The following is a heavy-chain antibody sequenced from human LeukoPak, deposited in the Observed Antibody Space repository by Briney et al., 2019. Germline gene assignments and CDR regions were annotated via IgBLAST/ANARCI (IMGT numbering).Heavy chain of an antibody. CDR1: GFTFSGYA. CDR2: IYSSDTT. J-gene: IGHJ3*02. Sequence: SGGSLRLSCAASGFTFSGYAMNWVRQAPGKGLEWVSHIYSSDTTYADSVKGRFTISRDNVKNSLYLQMNSLRDEDTAVYYCARDLHYAFDIWGQGTMVTVSS. D-gene: IGHD3-10*01. V-gene: IGHV3-48*02. CDR3: ARDLHYAFDI.